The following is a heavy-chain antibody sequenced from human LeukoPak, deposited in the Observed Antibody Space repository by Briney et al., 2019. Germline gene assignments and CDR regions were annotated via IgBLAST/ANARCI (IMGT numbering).Heavy chain of an antibody. CDR1: GGSFSGYY. CDR3: ARSRAGLYYYYYGMDV. J-gene: IGHJ6*02. Sequence: ASETLSLTCAVYGGSFSGYYWSWIRQPPGKGLEWIGEINHSGSTNYNPSLKSRVTISVDTSRNQFSLKLSSVTAADTAVYYCARSRAGLYYYYYGMDVWGQGTTVTVSS. CDR2: INHSGST. V-gene: IGHV4-34*01. D-gene: IGHD6-19*01.